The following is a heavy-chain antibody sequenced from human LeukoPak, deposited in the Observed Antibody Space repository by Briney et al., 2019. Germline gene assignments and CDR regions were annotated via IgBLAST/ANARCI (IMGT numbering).Heavy chain of an antibody. CDR3: ARGSYYYDSSGYPFDY. Sequence: KASETLSLTCTVSGGSISSYYWSWIRQPPGKGLEWIGCIYYSGSTNYNPSLKSRVTISVDTSKNQFSLKLSSVTAADTAVYYCARGSYYYDSSGYPFDYWGQGTLVTVSS. CDR1: GGSISSYY. V-gene: IGHV4-59*01. J-gene: IGHJ4*02. CDR2: IYYSGST. D-gene: IGHD3-22*01.